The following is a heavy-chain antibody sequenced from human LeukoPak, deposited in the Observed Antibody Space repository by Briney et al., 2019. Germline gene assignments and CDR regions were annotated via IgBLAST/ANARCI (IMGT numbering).Heavy chain of an antibody. CDR2: IWYDGSNK. V-gene: IGHV3-33*01. CDR3: AREGLGSGSYDDY. D-gene: IGHD3-10*02. CDR1: GFTFSSYG. Sequence: GGSLRLSCAASGFTFSSYGMHWVRQAPEKGLEWVAVIWYDGSNKYYADSVKGRFTISRDNSKNTLYLQMNSLRAEDTAVYYCAREGLGSGSYDDYWGQGTLVTVSS. J-gene: IGHJ4*02.